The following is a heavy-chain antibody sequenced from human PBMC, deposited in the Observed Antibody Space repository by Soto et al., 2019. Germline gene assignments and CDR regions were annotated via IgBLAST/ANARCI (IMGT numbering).Heavy chain of an antibody. CDR3: ARDGSGMDV. J-gene: IGHJ6*02. V-gene: IGHV3-13*04. CDR1: GFTFSSYD. D-gene: IGHD1-1*01. Sequence: EVQLVESGGGLVQPGGSLRLSCAASGFTFSSYDMHWVRQATGKGLEWVSAIGTAGDTYYPGSVKVRFTISRENAKNSLYLQMNSLRAGDTAVDYGARDGSGMDVWGQGPTFTVSS. CDR2: IGTAGDT.